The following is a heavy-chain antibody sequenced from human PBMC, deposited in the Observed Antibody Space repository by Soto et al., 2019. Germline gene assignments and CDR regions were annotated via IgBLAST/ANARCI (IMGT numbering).Heavy chain of an antibody. CDR2: ISYDGSNK. D-gene: IGHD3-3*01. V-gene: IGHV3-30-3*01. CDR3: ARDGGVDGANPSFFDY. J-gene: IGHJ4*02. CDR1: GFTFSSYA. Sequence: QVQLVESGGGVVQPGRSLRLSCAASGFTFSSYAIHSVRQAPGKGLEWEAVISYDGSNKYYADSVKGRFTISRDNSKNTLYLQMNSLRAEDTAVYYCARDGGVDGANPSFFDYWGQGTLVTVSS.